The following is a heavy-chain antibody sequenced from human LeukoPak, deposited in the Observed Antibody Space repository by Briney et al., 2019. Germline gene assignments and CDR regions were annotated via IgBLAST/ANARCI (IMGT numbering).Heavy chain of an antibody. V-gene: IGHV1-2*02. CDR3: ARDLNYNWNYVSFSRREDLDY. CDR1: GYTFTGYY. J-gene: IGHJ4*02. Sequence: ASVKVSCKASGYTFTGYYMHWVRQAPGQGLEWMGWINPNSGGTNYAQKFQGRVTMTRDTSISTAYMELSRLRSDDTAVYYCARDLNYNWNYVSFSRREDLDYWGQGTLVTVSS. CDR2: INPNSGGT. D-gene: IGHD1-7*01.